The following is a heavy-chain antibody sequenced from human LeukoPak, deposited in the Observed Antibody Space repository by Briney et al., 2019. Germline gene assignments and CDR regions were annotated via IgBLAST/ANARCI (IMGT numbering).Heavy chain of an antibody. CDR1: GFTFSGHW. D-gene: IGHD1-14*01. CDR3: TRDRSRAEDD. V-gene: IGHV3-7*01. J-gene: IGHJ4*02. CDR2: INQGGSDK. Sequence: GGSLRLSCAASGFTFSGHWMSWVRQAPGKGQEWVANINQGGSDKYYVDSVKGRFTISRDNANNLLYLQMNSLRGEDTAVYYCTRDRSRAEDDWGQGTLVTVSS.